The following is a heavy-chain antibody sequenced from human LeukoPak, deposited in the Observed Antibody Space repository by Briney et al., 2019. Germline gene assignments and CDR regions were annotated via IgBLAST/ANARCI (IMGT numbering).Heavy chain of an antibody. D-gene: IGHD6-19*01. Sequence: TGGSLRLSCAASGFTFSSYSMNWVRQAPGKGLEWVSSISSSSSYIYYADSVKGRFTISRDNAKNSLYLQMNSLRAEDTAVYYCARGIAVAGGLFLRDNWFDPWGQGTLVTVSS. CDR2: ISSSSSYI. CDR3: ARGIAVAGGLFLRDNWFDP. V-gene: IGHV3-21*01. J-gene: IGHJ5*02. CDR1: GFTFSSYS.